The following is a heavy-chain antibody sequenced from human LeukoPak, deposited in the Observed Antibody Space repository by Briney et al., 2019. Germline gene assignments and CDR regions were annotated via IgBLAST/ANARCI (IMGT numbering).Heavy chain of an antibody. D-gene: IGHD6-13*01. CDR3: ARDPRPATGTQTGDC. CDR2: IYSDGTT. J-gene: IGHJ4*02. CDR1: GFSVSNNF. Sequence: PGGSLRLSCAASGFSVSNNFMTWVRQAPGKGLEWVSVIYSDGTTYYADSVTGRFTISRDNAKNTLYLQMNSLRVEDTAVYYCARDPRPATGTQTGDCWGQGTLVTVSS. V-gene: IGHV3-53*01.